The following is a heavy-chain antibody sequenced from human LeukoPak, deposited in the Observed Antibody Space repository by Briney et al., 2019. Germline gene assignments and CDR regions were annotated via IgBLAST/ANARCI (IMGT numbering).Heavy chain of an antibody. D-gene: IGHD3-22*01. J-gene: IGHJ5*01. CDR2: ISATGGTT. CDR3: ARVFDSSGYYRELES. Sequence: GGSLRLSCTAAGLTFSTYAFSWVRQSPGKGLEWLSVISATGGTTYYADSVKGRFTISRDNAKNSLYLQMNSLRAEDTALYYCARVFDSSGYYRELESWGHGTLVTVSS. V-gene: IGHV3-23*01. CDR1: GLTFSTYA.